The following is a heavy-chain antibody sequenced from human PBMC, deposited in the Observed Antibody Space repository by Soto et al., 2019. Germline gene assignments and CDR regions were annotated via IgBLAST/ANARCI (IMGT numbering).Heavy chain of an antibody. CDR2: IYYSGST. J-gene: IGHJ3*01. CDR1: GASIGTYY. CDR3: AGEVFDWLSFVFNL. V-gene: IGHV4-59*01. D-gene: IGHD3-9*01. Sequence: SETLSLTCTVSGASIGTYYWSWIRQPPGKGLEWIGYIYYSGSTNYNPSLKSRVTISLDTSKNQFSLKLSSVTAADTALYFCAGEVFDWLSFVFNLGGKATMVT.